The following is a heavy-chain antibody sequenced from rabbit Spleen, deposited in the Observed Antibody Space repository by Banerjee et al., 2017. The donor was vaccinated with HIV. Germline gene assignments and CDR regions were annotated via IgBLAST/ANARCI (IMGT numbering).Heavy chain of an antibody. D-gene: IGHD1-1*01. CDR1: GFSFSDRDV. V-gene: IGHV1S45*01. CDR2: INTVTGKS. J-gene: IGHJ4*01. CDR3: ARDLVAVIGWNFGL. Sequence: QEQLVESGGGLVKPEGSLTLTCKASGFSFSDRDVMCWVRQAPGKGLEWIACINTVTGKSVYARWAKGRFTMSRTSSTTVTLQMTSLTAADTATYFCARDLVAVIGWNFGLWGPGTLVTVS.